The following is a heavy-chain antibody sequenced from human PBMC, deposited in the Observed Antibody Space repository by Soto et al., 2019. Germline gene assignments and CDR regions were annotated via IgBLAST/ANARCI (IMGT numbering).Heavy chain of an antibody. CDR1: GFTFSSYS. D-gene: IGHD1-26*01. J-gene: IGHJ6*02. CDR3: ASSYDYSGSYYWYYYYYYGMDV. V-gene: IGHV3-21*01. Sequence: GGSLRLSCAASGFTFSSYSMNWVRQAPGKGLEWVSSISSSSSYIYYADSVKGRFTISRDNAKNSLYLQMNSLRAEDTAAYYCASSYDYSGSYYWYYYYYYGMDVWGQGTTVTVSS. CDR2: ISSSSSYI.